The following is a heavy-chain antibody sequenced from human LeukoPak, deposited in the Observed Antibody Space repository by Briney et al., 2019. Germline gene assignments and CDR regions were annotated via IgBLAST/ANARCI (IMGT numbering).Heavy chain of an antibody. CDR1: GASITSKTYF. CDR2: LSYDGSA. D-gene: IGHD6-19*01. Sequence: SETLSLTCTVSGASITSKTYFWGWIRRPPGKGLEWVGTLSYDGSAYHNTSLRSRVTISVDTSKNQFSLKVTSVTAADTAVYYCARGRYSSGWFKEKTWFDPWGQGALVTVSS. V-gene: IGHV4-39*07. J-gene: IGHJ5*02. CDR3: ARGRYSSGWFKEKTWFDP.